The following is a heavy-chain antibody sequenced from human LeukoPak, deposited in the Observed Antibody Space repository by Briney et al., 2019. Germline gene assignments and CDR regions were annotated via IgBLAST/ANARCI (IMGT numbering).Heavy chain of an antibody. Sequence: PGGSLRLSCAASGFTFSSYSMNWVRQAPGKGLEWVSSISSSSSYIYYADSVKGRFTISRDNSKNTLYLQMNSLRAEDTAVYYCAKKANQASNWNDRYYFDYWGQGTLVTVSS. D-gene: IGHD1-20*01. V-gene: IGHV3-21*01. CDR2: ISSSSSYI. J-gene: IGHJ4*02. CDR1: GFTFSSYS. CDR3: AKKANQASNWNDRYYFDY.